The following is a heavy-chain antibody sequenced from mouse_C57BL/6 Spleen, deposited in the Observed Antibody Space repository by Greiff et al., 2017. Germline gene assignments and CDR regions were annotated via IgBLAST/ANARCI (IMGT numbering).Heavy chain of an antibody. V-gene: IGHV1-55*01. Sequence: QVQLQQPGAELVKPGASVKMSCKASGYTFTSYWITWVKQRPGQGLAWIGDIYPGSGSTNYNEKFKSKATLTVDTSSSTAYMQLSSLTSEDSAVYYCARTYYGSSLRNWYFDVWGTGTTVTVSS. CDR3: ARTYYGSSLRNWYFDV. J-gene: IGHJ1*03. CDR1: GYTFTSYW. CDR2: IYPGSGST. D-gene: IGHD1-1*01.